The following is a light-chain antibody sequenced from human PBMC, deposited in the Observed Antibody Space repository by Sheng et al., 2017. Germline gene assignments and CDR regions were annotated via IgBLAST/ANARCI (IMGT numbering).Light chain of an antibody. CDR1: ESLRTH. CDR3: QQYNKWPPT. CDR2: DAS. V-gene: IGKV3-15*01. Sequence: EVVMTQSPATLSVSPGERATLSCRASESLRTHLAWYQQKPGQAPRLVMYDASTRAPDVAARFTGSGSGTEFNLTISSLQSEDFTVYFCQQYNKWPPTFGLGTEGGN. J-gene: IGKJ1*01.